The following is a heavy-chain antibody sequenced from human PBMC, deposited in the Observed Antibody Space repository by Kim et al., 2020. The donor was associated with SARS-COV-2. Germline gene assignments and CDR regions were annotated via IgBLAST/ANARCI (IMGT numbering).Heavy chain of an antibody. V-gene: IGHV3-23*01. Sequence: GGSLRLSCAASGFTFSSYAMSWVRQAPGKGLEWVSAISGSGGSTYYADSVKGRFTISRDNSKNTLYLQMNSLRAEDTAVYYCAKPGYFAIAVAGNDYWGQGTLVTVSS. CDR1: GFTFSSYA. J-gene: IGHJ4*02. CDR2: ISGSGGST. D-gene: IGHD6-19*01. CDR3: AKPGYFAIAVAGNDY.